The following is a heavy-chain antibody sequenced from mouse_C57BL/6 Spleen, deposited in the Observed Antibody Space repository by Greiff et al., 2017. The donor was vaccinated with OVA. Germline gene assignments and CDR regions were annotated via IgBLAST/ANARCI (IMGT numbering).Heavy chain of an antibody. J-gene: IGHJ1*03. V-gene: IGHV1-55*01. CDR3: ARRYYGGGYFDV. Sequence: VQLQQPGAELVKPGASVKMSCEASGYTFTSYWITWVKQRPGQGLVWIGDIYPGSGSTNYNEKFKSKATLTVDTSSSTAYMQLSSLTSEDSAVYYCARRYYGGGYFDVWGTGTTVTVSS. D-gene: IGHD1-1*01. CDR1: GYTFTSYW. CDR2: IYPGSGST.